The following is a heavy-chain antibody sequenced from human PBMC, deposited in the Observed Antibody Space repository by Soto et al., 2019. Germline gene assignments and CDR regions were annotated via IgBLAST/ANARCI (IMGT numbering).Heavy chain of an antibody. CDR1: GYSFTNYW. CDR2: IFPGDSDT. Sequence: GESLKISCKGSGYSFTNYWIGWVRQKPGKGLEWMGTIFPGDSDTRYSPSFQGQVTISADRSSSTAFLQWSSLKASDTAMYYCAGGGVRGVITRTRDYYGMDVWGQGTTVTVS. CDR3: AGGGVRGVITRTRDYYGMDV. J-gene: IGHJ6*02. D-gene: IGHD3-10*01. V-gene: IGHV5-51*01.